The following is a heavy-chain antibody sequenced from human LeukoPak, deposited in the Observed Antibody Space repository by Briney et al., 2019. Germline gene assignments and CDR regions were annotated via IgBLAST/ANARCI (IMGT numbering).Heavy chain of an antibody. CDR3: ARVSGYCSDGVCRFDY. V-gene: IGHV4-34*01. CDR2: INDSGNT. CDR1: GFTFSNYA. Sequence: GSLRLSCAASGFTFSNYALNWVRQPPGKGLEWIGEINDSGNTNYSPSLESRITISVDTSKNQFSLNLNSVTAADTAVYYCARVSGYCSDGVCRFDYWGQGALVTVSS. D-gene: IGHD2-8*01. J-gene: IGHJ4*02.